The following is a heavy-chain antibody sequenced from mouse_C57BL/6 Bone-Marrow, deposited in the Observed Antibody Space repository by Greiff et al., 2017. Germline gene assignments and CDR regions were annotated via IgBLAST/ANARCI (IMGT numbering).Heavy chain of an antibody. CDR2: IYPGSGST. CDR3: ARSGYYYGSSLFAY. V-gene: IGHV1-55*01. CDR1: GYTFTSYW. Sequence: QVQLQQPGAELVKPGASVKMSCKASGYTFTSYWITWVKQRPGQGLEWIGDIYPGSGSTNYNEKFKSKATLTVDTSSSTAYMQLSSLTSEDSAVXYCARSGYYYGSSLFAYWGQGTLVTVSA. J-gene: IGHJ3*01. D-gene: IGHD1-1*01.